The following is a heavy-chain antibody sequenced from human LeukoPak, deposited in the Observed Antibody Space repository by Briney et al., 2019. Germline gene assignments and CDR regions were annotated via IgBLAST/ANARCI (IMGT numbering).Heavy chain of an antibody. CDR1: GYTFTSYA. J-gene: IGHJ3*02. D-gene: IGHD3-22*01. V-gene: IGHV1-3*03. CDR3: ARGEDSSGYSAFDI. CDR2: INAGNGNT. Sequence: ASVKVSCKASGYTFTSYAMHWVRQAPGQRLEWMGWINAGNGNTKYSQEFQGRVTITRDTSASTAYMELSSLRSEDMAVYYCARGEDSSGYSAFDIWGQGTMVTVSS.